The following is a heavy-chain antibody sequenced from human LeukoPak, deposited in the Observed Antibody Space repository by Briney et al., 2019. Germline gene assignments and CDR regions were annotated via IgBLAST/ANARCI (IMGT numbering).Heavy chain of an antibody. V-gene: IGHV4-59*01. CDR1: TDSTNTYY. D-gene: IGHD2-15*01. Sequence: SETLSLTCSVSTDSTNTYYWSWIRPSPGKGLEWIGHNYHSGSTDYNPSFKSRVTVSIDMSKHEFSLKRTSVTVADTAMYYCVRLRWELLAPYFDHWGQGAFVIVSS. CDR3: VRLRWELLAPYFDH. CDR2: NYHSGST. J-gene: IGHJ4*02.